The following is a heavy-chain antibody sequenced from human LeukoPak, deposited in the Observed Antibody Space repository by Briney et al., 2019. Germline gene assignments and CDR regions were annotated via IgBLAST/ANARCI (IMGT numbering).Heavy chain of an antibody. CDR3: ARGSSGWTYNWFDP. Sequence: SVKVSCKASGGTFSSFTISWVRQAPGQGLEWMGRIIPILGIANYAQKFQGRVTITADKSTSTAYMELSSLRSEDTAVYYCARGSSGWTYNWFDPWGQGTLVTVSS. CDR2: IIPILGIA. D-gene: IGHD6-19*01. CDR1: GGTFSSFT. V-gene: IGHV1-69*02. J-gene: IGHJ5*02.